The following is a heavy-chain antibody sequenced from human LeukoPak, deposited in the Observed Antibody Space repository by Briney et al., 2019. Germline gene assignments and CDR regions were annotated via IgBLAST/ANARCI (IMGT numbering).Heavy chain of an antibody. CDR3: AKVSGGGLYYDGMDV. CDR2: ISGSGGTT. Sequence: GGSLRLSCEASEFSVTTHYMSWVRQAPGKGLEWVSVISGSGGTTYYADSVKGRFTISRDSSKNTLYLQMNSLRAEDTAVYYCAKVSGGGLYYDGMDVWGQGTTVTVSS. D-gene: IGHD1-14*01. J-gene: IGHJ6*02. CDR1: EFSVTTHY. V-gene: IGHV3-23*01.